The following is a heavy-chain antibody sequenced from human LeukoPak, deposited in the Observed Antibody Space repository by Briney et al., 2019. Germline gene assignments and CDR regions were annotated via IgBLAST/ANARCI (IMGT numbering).Heavy chain of an antibody. CDR3: ARAGVKVLVTYDALDL. V-gene: IGHV3-48*03. J-gene: IGHJ3*01. CDR1: GFTFSSYE. CDR2: ISSSGSTI. D-gene: IGHD5-18*01. Sequence: GGSLRLSCAASGFTFSSYEMNWVRQAPGKGLEWVSYISSSGSTIYYADSVKGRFTISRDNAKNSLYLQMNSLRAEDTAVYYCARAGVKVLVTYDALDLWGQGTLVTVSS.